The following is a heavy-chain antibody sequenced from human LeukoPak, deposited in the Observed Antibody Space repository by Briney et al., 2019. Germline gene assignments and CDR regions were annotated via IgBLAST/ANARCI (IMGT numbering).Heavy chain of an antibody. D-gene: IGHD3-22*01. CDR3: ARAGYDTSGFRYFHL. CDR1: GGSISNYY. CDR2: MYYSGST. Sequence: SETLSLTCSVSGGSISNYYWSWIRQPPGQGLEWIGSMYYSGSTNYNPSLKSRATISEETSKTQSSLKLRSVTTADTAVYCARAGYDTSGFRYFHLWGRGTLVTVSS. V-gene: IGHV4-59*01. J-gene: IGHJ2*01.